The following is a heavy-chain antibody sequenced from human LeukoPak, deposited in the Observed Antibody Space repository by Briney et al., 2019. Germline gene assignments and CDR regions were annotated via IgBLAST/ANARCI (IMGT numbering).Heavy chain of an antibody. J-gene: IGHJ3*02. CDR3: ARGVYYYDSSGYYYVDAFDI. CDR1: GYTFTNYG. CDR2: ISAYNGNT. Sequence: GASVKVSCKASGYTFTNYGISWVRQAPGQGLEWMGWISAYNGNTNYAQELQGRVAMTTDTSTSTAYMELRSLRSDDTAVYYCARGVYYYDSSGYYYVDAFDIWGQGTMVTVSS. V-gene: IGHV1-18*01. D-gene: IGHD3-22*01.